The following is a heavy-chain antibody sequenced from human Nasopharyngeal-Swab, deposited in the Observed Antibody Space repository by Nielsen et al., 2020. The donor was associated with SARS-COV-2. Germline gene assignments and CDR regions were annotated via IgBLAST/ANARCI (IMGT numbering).Heavy chain of an antibody. V-gene: IGHV4-39*02. D-gene: IGHD4-17*01. CDR1: GGSISSSSYY. Sequence: SETLSLTCTVSGGSISSSSYYWGWIRQPPGKGLGWIGYIYYSGSTYYNPSLESRVSMSVDASKNHFSLKVSPVTAADTAVYYCARVPSDYGDPAGFDYWGQGILVTVSS. CDR3: ARVPSDYGDPAGFDY. J-gene: IGHJ4*02. CDR2: IYYSGST.